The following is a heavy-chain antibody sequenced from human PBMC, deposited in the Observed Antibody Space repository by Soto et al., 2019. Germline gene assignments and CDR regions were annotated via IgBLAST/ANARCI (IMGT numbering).Heavy chain of an antibody. CDR1: GFIFSSYS. V-gene: IGHV3-48*01. CDR3: AKDGAIGAADYFFDY. D-gene: IGHD6-13*01. Sequence: GGSLRLSCAASGFIFSSYSINWVRQAPGKGLEWISYINSRSSVIRYADPVQGRFIISRDNAKNSLYLQMNSLRGEDTAVYYCAKDGAIGAADYFFDYWGQGSLVTVSS. CDR2: INSRSSVI. J-gene: IGHJ4*02.